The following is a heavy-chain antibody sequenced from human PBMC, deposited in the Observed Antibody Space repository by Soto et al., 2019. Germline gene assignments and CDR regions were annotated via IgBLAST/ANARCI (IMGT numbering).Heavy chain of an antibody. CDR2: ISTDGSST. J-gene: IGHJ4*02. CDR1: GFTFSTYW. Sequence: EVQLVESGGGLVQPGGPLRLSCAATGFTFSTYWMHWVRQGPGKGLVWVSRISTDGSSTTYADSVKGRFTISRDNAKNTLYLQMTSLRAEDTAVYYCARATGSNPPFDYWGQGSLVTVSS. CDR3: ARATGSNPPFDY. D-gene: IGHD2-2*01. V-gene: IGHV3-74*01.